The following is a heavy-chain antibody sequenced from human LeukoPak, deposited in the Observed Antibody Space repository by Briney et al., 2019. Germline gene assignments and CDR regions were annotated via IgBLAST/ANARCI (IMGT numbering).Heavy chain of an antibody. J-gene: IGHJ4*02. D-gene: IGHD1-26*01. CDR3: ARGSGSYYESDS. V-gene: IGHV4-30-4*01. CDR2: IYYRGST. CDR1: GGSISSGDYY. Sequence: SETLSLTCTVSGGSISSGDYYWSWIRQPPGKGLEWLGYIYYRGSTYYNPSLKSRVTISVDTSKNQFSLKLSSSTAADTAVYYCARGSGSYYESDSWGQGTLVTVSS.